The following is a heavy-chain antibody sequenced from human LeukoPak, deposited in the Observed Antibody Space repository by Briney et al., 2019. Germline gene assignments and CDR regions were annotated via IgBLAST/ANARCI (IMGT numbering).Heavy chain of an antibody. D-gene: IGHD7-27*01. V-gene: IGHV4-61*02. CDR1: GGSISSGSYY. J-gene: IGHJ4*02. Sequence: SQTLSLTXTVSGGSISSGSYYWSWIRQPAGNGLEWIGRIYTSGSTNYNPSLKSRVTISVDTSKNQFSLKLSSVTAADTAVYYCARDKNWVFDYWGQGTLVTVSS. CDR2: IYTSGST. CDR3: ARDKNWVFDY.